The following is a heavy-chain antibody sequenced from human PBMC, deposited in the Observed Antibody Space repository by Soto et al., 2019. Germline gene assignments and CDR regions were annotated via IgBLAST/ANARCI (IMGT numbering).Heavy chain of an antibody. J-gene: IGHJ6*02. Sequence: SETLSLTCTVSGGSISSYYGSWIRQPAGKGLEWIGRIYTSGSTNYNPSLKSRVTMSVDTSKNQFSLKLSSVTAADTAVYYCARAVARGVTTLNSYYYYGMDVWGQGTTVTVSS. CDR3: ARAVARGVTTLNSYYYYGMDV. CDR2: IYTSGST. D-gene: IGHD4-17*01. V-gene: IGHV4-4*07. CDR1: GGSISSYY.